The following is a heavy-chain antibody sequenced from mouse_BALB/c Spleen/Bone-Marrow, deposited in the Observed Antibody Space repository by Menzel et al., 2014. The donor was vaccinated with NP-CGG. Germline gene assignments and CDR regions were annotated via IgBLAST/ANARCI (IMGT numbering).Heavy chain of an antibody. J-gene: IGHJ4*01. V-gene: IGHV1-82*01. CDR3: ARSLSVVTPMDY. CDR2: IYPGDGDS. CDR1: GYEFSDSW. D-gene: IGHD1-1*01. Sequence: QVQLQQSGPELVRPGASVKISCKASGYEFSDSWMNWVKQRPGQGLEWIGRIYPGDGDSIYNGKFKGKATLTSDKFSSTAHMQLSSLTSVDSAVYFCARSLSVVTPMDYWGQGTSVTVSS.